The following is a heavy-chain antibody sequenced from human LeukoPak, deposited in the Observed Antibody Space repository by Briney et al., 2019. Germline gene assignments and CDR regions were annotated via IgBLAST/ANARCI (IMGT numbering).Heavy chain of an antibody. CDR1: GYTFTSYY. D-gene: IGHD3-10*02. CDR2: IIPIFGTA. Sequence: SVKVSCKASGYTFTSYYMHWVRQAPGQGLEWMGGIIPIFGTANYAQKFQGRVTITTDESTSTAYMELSSLRSEDTAVYYCARVVRGPDAFDIWGQGTMVTVSS. J-gene: IGHJ3*02. CDR3: ARVVRGPDAFDI. V-gene: IGHV1-69*05.